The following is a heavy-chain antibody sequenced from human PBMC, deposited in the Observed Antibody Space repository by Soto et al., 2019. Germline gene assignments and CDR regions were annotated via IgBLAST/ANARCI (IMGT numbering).Heavy chain of an antibody. CDR1: GGNISSSNW. D-gene: IGHD6-19*01. CDR3: AREVAVAGMDLLDY. J-gene: IGHJ4*02. Sequence: SETLSLTCAVSGGNISSSNWWSWVRQPPGKGLEWIGEIYHSGSTNYNPSLKSRVTISVDKSKNQFSLKLSSVTAADTAVYYCAREVAVAGMDLLDYWGQGTLVTVSS. CDR2: IYHSGST. V-gene: IGHV4-4*02.